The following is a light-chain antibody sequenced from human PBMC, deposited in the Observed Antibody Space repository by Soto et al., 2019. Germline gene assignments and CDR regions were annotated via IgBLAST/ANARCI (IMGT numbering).Light chain of an antibody. CDR1: QSISSY. CDR3: QQSYSTPIT. Sequence: DIQMTQSPSSLSASVGDRVTINFLASQSISSYLNWYQQKPGKAPKLLIYAASSLQSGVPSRFSGSGSGTDFTLTISSLQPEDFATYYCQQSYSTPITFGQGTRLEIK. J-gene: IGKJ5*01. V-gene: IGKV1-39*01. CDR2: AAS.